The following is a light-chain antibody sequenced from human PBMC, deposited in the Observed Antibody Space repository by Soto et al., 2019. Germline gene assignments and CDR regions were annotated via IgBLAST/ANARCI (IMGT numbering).Light chain of an antibody. CDR2: RAS. V-gene: IGKV3-15*01. CDR1: QSVSSN. CDR3: HQYNNWPPYT. J-gene: IGKJ2*01. Sequence: EIVMTQSPATLSVSPGERATLSCRASQSVSSNLAWYQQKPGQAPRLLIYRASTRATGIPARFSGSGSGTEFSLTISTLQSEDFAVYYCHQYNNWPPYTFGQGTKVEIK.